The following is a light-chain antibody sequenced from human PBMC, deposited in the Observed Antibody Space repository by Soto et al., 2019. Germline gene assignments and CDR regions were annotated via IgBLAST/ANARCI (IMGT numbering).Light chain of an antibody. Sequence: QSVLTQPPSASAPLGASVTLTCTLSSGYSNYKVDWYQQRPGKGPRFVMRVGTGGIVGSKGDGIPDRFSVLGSGLNRYLTIKNIQEEDESDYHCGADHGSGSNFVVFGGGTKLTVL. CDR2: VGTGGIVG. CDR1: SGYSNYK. V-gene: IGLV9-49*01. CDR3: GADHGSGSNFVV. J-gene: IGLJ2*01.